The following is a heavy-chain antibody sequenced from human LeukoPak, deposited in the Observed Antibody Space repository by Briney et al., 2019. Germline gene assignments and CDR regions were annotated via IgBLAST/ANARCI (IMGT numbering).Heavy chain of an antibody. CDR2: IYPGDSDT. Sequence: GESLKISCKGSGYSFTSYWIGWVRQMPGKGLEWMGIIYPGDSDTRYSPSFQGQVTISADKSISTAYLQWSSLKASDTAMYYCARHWPLPGGWELYPPDYGGQGTLVTVSS. V-gene: IGHV5-51*01. CDR3: ARHWPLPGGWELYPPDY. J-gene: IGHJ4*02. D-gene: IGHD1-26*01. CDR1: GYSFTSYW.